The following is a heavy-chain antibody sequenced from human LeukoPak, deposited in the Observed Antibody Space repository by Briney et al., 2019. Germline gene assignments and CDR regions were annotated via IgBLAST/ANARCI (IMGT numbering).Heavy chain of an antibody. V-gene: IGHV3-48*03. CDR2: ISSSGSII. D-gene: IGHD6-6*01. CDR3: AKEAMRAARWHYYYYMDV. CDR1: GFTFSSYE. Sequence: PGGSLRLSCAASGFTFSSYEMNWVRQAPGKGLEWGSYISSSGSIIYYADSVKGRFTISRDNSKNTLYLQMNSLRAEDTAVYYCAKEAMRAARWHYYYYMDVWGKGTTVTVSS. J-gene: IGHJ6*03.